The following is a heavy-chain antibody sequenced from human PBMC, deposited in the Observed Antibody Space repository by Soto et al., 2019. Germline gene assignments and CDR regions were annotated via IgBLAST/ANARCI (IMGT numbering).Heavy chain of an antibody. CDR3: ACGYCRRTSWYYNYMVL. D-gene: IGHD2-2*03. Sequence: PSETLSLTCAVYGGSFSGYYWSWIRQPPGKGLEWIGEINHSGSTNYNPSLKSRVTISVDTSKSQFSLKLSSVTAADTAVYYCACGYCRRTSWYYNYMVLGAIATS. CDR1: GGSFSGYY. CDR2: INHSGST. J-gene: IGHJ6*03. V-gene: IGHV4-34*01.